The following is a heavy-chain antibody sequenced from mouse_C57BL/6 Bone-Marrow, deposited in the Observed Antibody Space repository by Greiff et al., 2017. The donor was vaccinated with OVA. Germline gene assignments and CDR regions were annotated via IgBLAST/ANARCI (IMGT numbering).Heavy chain of an antibody. CDR2: MWSGGST. D-gene: IGHD2-3*01. CDR1: GFSLTSYG. CDR3: ARNGWLQFAY. V-gene: IGHV2-2*01. Sequence: QVQLKESGPGLVQPSQSLSITCTVSGFSLTSYGVHWVRQSPGKGLEWLGVMWSGGSTDYNAAFISRLSISKDNSKSQVFFKMNSLQADDTAIYYCARNGWLQFAYWGQGTLVTVSA. J-gene: IGHJ3*01.